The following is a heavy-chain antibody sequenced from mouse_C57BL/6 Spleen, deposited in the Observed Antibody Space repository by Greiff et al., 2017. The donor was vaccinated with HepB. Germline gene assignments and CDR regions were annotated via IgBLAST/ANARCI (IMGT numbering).Heavy chain of an antibody. CDR3: TTGPDGSEDWDRDY. CDR1: GFNIKDDY. V-gene: IGHV14-4*01. D-gene: IGHD1-1*01. Sequence: VQLQQSGAELVRPGASVKLSCTASGFNIKDDYMHWVKQRPEQGLEWIGWIDPENGDTEYASKFQGKATITADTSSNTAYLQLSSLTSEDTAVYYCTTGPDGSEDWDRDYWGQGTTLTVSS. J-gene: IGHJ2*01. CDR2: IDPENGDT.